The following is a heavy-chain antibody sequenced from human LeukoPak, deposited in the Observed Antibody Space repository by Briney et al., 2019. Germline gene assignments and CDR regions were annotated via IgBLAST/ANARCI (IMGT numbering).Heavy chain of an antibody. V-gene: IGHV4-59*08. J-gene: IGHJ6*02. Sequence: PSETLSLTCAVYGGSFSGYYWSWIRQPPGKGLEWIGYIYYSGSTNYNPSLKSRVTISVDTSKNQFSLKLSSVTAADTAVYYCARLQGYYYYGMDVWGQGTTVTVSS. CDR1: GGSFSGYY. CDR3: ARLQGYYYYGMDV. CDR2: IYYSGST.